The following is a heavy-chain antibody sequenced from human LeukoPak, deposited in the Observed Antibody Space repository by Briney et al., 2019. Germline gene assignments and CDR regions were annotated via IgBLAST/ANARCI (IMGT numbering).Heavy chain of an antibody. CDR1: GGTFSSYT. J-gene: IGHJ4*02. Sequence: SVKVSCKASGGTFSSYTISWVRQAPGQGLEWMGRIIPILGIANYAQKFQGRVTITADKSTSTAYMELSSLRPEDTAVYYCARAGLDGYNFDYWGQGTLVTVSS. V-gene: IGHV1-69*02. CDR2: IIPILGIA. CDR3: ARAGLDGYNFDY. D-gene: IGHD5-24*01.